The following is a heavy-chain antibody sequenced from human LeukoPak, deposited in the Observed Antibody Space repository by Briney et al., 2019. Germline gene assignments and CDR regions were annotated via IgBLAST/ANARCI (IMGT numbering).Heavy chain of an antibody. V-gene: IGHV3-30*03. CDR1: GFTFSLYG. J-gene: IGHJ3*01. CDR2: VSYDGTNK. Sequence: PGGSLRLSCAVSGFTFSLYGMHEVRQAPGKGLEWVAVVSYDGTNKFYADSVKGRFTISRDGSKNTLCLQMNSLGVEDTAVYYCAREVGTSRAGLAWFELWGQGTMVTVSS. CDR3: AREVGTSRAGLAWFEL. D-gene: IGHD4/OR15-4a*01.